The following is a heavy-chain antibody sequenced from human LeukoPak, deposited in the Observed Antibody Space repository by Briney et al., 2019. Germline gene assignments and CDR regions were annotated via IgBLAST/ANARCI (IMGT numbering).Heavy chain of an antibody. J-gene: IGHJ4*02. V-gene: IGHV3-30*03. CDR1: GFTFSTYG. D-gene: IGHD6-19*01. Sequence: PGGSLRLSCAASGFTFSTYGMHWVRQAPGKGLKWVAFISHDGSNKDFADSVKGRITISRDNSKNTLYLQMNSLRSEDTAVYYCARVPLANSGWYLPLDYWGQGTLVTVSS. CDR2: ISHDGSNK. CDR3: ARVPLANSGWYLPLDY.